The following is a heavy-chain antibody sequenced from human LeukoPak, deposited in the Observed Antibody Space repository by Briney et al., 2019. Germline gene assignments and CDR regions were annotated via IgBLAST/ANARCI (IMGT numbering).Heavy chain of an antibody. D-gene: IGHD2-15*01. CDR2: IKQDGSEK. V-gene: IGHV3-7*01. Sequence: GGSLRLSCAASGFTFSSYWMSWVRQAPGKGLEWVANIKQDGSEKYYVDSVKGRFTISRDNAKNSLYLQMNSLRAEDTAVYYCARGLTYCSGGSCYSQATDYWGQGTLVTVSS. J-gene: IGHJ4*02. CDR1: GFTFSSYW. CDR3: ARGLTYCSGGSCYSQATDY.